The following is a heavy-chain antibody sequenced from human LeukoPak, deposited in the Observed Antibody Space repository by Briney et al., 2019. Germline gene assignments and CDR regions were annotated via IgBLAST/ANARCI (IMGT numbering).Heavy chain of an antibody. CDR3: ARGYDFWSGYYDHGEYFQH. CDR2: INPNSGGT. CDR1: GYTFTGYY. V-gene: IGHV1-2*02. Sequence: ASVKVSCKASGYTFTGYYMHWVRQAPGQGLEWMGWINPNSGGTNYAQKSQGRVTMTRDTSISTAYMELSRLRSDDTAVYYCARGYDFWSGYYDHGEYFQHWGQGTLVTVSS. D-gene: IGHD3-3*01. J-gene: IGHJ1*01.